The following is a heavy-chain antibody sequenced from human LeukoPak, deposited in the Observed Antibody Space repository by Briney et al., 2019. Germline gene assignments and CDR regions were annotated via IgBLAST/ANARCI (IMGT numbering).Heavy chain of an antibody. D-gene: IGHD3-9*01. CDR1: GFTFSSYW. J-gene: IGHJ4*02. V-gene: IGHV3-7*01. Sequence: PGGSLRLSCAASGFTFSSYWMSWVRQAPGKGLEWVANIKQDGSEKYYVDSVKGRFTISRDNAKNSLYLQMNSLRAEDTALYYCARDWDYDILTGYSYDYWGQGTLVTVSS. CDR3: ARDWDYDILTGYSYDY. CDR2: IKQDGSEK.